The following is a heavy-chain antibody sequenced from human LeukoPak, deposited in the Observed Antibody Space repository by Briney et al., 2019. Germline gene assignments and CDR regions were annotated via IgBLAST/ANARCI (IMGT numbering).Heavy chain of an antibody. J-gene: IGHJ3*02. D-gene: IGHD2-21*01. V-gene: IGHV4-4*09. CDR3: ARHMGRADAFDI. CDR2: IYTSGST. Sequence: SETLSLTCTVSGGSISSYYWSWIRQPPGKGLEWIGYIYTSGSTNYNPSLKSRVTISVDTSKNQFSLKLSSVTAAETAVYYCARHMGRADAFDIWGQGTMVTVSS. CDR1: GGSISSYY.